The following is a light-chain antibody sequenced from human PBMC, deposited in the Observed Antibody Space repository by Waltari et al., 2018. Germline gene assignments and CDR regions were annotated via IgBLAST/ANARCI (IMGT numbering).Light chain of an antibody. V-gene: IGLV2-23*01. CDR1: SSDVGRYNL. J-gene: IGLJ1*01. CDR2: EGS. Sequence: QSALTQPASVSGSPGPSITISCTDTSSDVGRYNLVSWYQQHPGKAPKLMIYEGSKRPSGVSNRFSGSKSGNTASLTISGLQAEDEADYYCCSYAGSSTYVFGTGTKVTVL. CDR3: CSYAGSSTYV.